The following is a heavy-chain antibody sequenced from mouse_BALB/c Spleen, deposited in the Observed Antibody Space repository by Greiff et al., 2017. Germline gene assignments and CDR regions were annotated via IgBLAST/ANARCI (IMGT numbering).Heavy chain of an antibody. Sequence: VKLVESGAELVRPGSSVKISCKASGYAFSSYWMNWVKQRPGQGLEWIGQIYPGDGDTNYNGKFKGKATLTADKSSSTAYMQLSSLTSEDSAVYFCAREDYETWFAYWGQGTLVTVSA. V-gene: IGHV1-80*01. CDR1: GYAFSSYW. J-gene: IGHJ3*01. CDR3: AREDYETWFAY. D-gene: IGHD2-4*01. CDR2: IYPGDGDT.